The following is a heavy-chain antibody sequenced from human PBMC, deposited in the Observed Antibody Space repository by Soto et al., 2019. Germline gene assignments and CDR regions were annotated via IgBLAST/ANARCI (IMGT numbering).Heavy chain of an antibody. J-gene: IGHJ4*02. V-gene: IGHV3-30*19. D-gene: IGHD2-15*01. CDR1: GFTFSSYG. CDR2: ISYDGSNK. Sequence: GGSLRLSCAASGFTFSSYGMHWVRQAPGKGLEWVAVISYDGSNKYYADSVKGRFTISRDNSKNTLYLQMNSLRAEDTAAYYCARSFRYCSGGSCYYFDYWGQGTLVTVSS. CDR3: ARSFRYCSGGSCYYFDY.